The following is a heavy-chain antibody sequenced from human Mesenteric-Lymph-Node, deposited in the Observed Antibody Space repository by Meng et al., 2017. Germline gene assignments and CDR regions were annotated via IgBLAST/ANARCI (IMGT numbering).Heavy chain of an antibody. V-gene: IGHV4-34*01. CDR3: ARVGYCSGGSCSFRYFDY. Sequence: QVQLQQGGAGLLKPSETLSLTCAVYGGSFSGYYWSWIRQPPGKGLEWIGEINHSGSTNYNPSLKSRVTISVDTSKNQFSLKLSSVTAADTAVHYCARVGYCSGGSCSFRYFDYWGQGILVTVSS. D-gene: IGHD2-15*01. J-gene: IGHJ4*02. CDR2: INHSGST. CDR1: GGSFSGYY.